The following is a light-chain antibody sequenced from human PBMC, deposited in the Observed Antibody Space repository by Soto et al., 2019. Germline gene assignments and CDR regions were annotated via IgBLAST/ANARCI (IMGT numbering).Light chain of an antibody. Sequence: QSALTQPASVSGSPGQSITISCTGTSSDVGGYNYVSWYQHHPGKAPKLMIYEVGNRPSGVSNRFSGSKSGNTASLTIFGLQAEDEADYYCSSYTSSSPVVFGGGTKLTVL. V-gene: IGLV2-14*01. J-gene: IGLJ2*01. CDR2: EVG. CDR3: SSYTSSSPVV. CDR1: SSDVGGYNY.